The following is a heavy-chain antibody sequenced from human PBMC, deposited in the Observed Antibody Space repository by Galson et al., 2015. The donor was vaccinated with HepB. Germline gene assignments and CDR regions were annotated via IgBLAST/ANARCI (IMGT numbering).Heavy chain of an antibody. Sequence: SLRLSCAASGFTFSSYAMSWVRQAPGKGLEWVSAISGSGGSTYYADSVKGRFTISRDNSKNTLYLQMNSLRAEDTAVYYCAKVGYCSSTSCYYYYGMDVWGQGTTVTVSS. V-gene: IGHV3-23*01. CDR2: ISGSGGST. CDR3: AKVGYCSSTSCYYYYGMDV. J-gene: IGHJ6*02. CDR1: GFTFSSYA. D-gene: IGHD2-2*01.